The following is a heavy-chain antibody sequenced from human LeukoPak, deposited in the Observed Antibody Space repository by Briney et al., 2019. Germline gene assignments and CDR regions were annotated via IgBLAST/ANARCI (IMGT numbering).Heavy chain of an antibody. Sequence: GSSVKVSFKASGGTFTSYAISWVRQAPGQGLEWMGGIIPIFGTANYAQKFQGRVTITADESTSTAYMELSSLRSEDTAVYYCANDCSSTSCQPYYYYYGMDVWGQGTTVTVSS. CDR1: GGTFTSYA. J-gene: IGHJ6*02. V-gene: IGHV1-69*01. CDR2: IIPIFGTA. D-gene: IGHD2-2*01. CDR3: ANDCSSTSCQPYYYYYGMDV.